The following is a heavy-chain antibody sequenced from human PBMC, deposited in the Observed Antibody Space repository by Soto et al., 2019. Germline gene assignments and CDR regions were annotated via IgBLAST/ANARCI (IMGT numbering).Heavy chain of an antibody. CDR1: GFTFKNYA. D-gene: IGHD5-18*01. Sequence: GGSLRLSCAPSGFTFKNYAMSWVRQAPGKGLEWVSGIDGSGDSTYYADSVKGRFTISRDNSKNTVSLQMNSLRVEDTAVYYCAKAKGGVDPDSVGSIYFNMDVWGRGTTVTVSS. V-gene: IGHV3-23*01. CDR2: IDGSGDST. J-gene: IGHJ6*02. CDR3: AKAKGGVDPDSVGSIYFNMDV.